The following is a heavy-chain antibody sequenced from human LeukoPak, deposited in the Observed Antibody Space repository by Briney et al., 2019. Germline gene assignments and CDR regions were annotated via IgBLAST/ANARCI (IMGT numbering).Heavy chain of an antibody. V-gene: IGHV3-30*04. CDR2: KSYDGSNK. J-gene: IGHJ4*02. CDR1: GFTFSSYA. D-gene: IGHD5-18*01. Sequence: GGSLRLSCAASGFTFSSYAMHWVRQAPGKGLEWVAVKSYDGSNKYYADSVKGRFTISGDNSKNTLYLQMNSLRAEDTAVYYCASSVGYSYGDFDYWGQGTLVTVSS. CDR3: ASSVGYSYGDFDY.